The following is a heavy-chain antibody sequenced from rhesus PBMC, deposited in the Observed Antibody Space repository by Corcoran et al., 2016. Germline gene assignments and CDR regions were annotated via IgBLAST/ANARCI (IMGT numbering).Heavy chain of an antibody. CDR2: IYGSGVST. J-gene: IGHJ4*01. CDR3: ARDFTATAYRDY. Sequence: QVQLQESGPGLVKPSETLSLTFAVSAGSISDSYFWSWIRPPPGKGLEWIGDIYGSGVSTYYNPSLKSRVTISTDTSKNQFSLKLSSVTAADTAVYYCARDFTATAYRDYWGQGVLVTVSS. V-gene: IGHV4S7*01. D-gene: IGHD5-12*01. CDR1: AGSISDSYF.